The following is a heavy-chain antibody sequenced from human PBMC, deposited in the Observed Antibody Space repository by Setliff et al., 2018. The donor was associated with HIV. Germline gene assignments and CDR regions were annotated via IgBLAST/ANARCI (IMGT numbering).Heavy chain of an antibody. J-gene: IGHJ4*02. V-gene: IGHV4-38-2*02. CDR3: ARADPVYGSGSCLDY. D-gene: IGHD3-10*01. Sequence: PSETPSLTCTVSGYSISSRYYWGWIRQSPGKGLEWIGSIYYSGSTYYNPSLKSRVTISVDTSKNQFSLKLSSVTAADTAVYYCARADPVYGSGSCLDYWGQGTLVTVSS. CDR2: IYYSGST. CDR1: GYSISSRYY.